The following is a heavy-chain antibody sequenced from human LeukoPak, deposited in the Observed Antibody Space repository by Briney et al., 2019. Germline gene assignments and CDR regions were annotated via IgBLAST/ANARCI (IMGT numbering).Heavy chain of an antibody. CDR2: IIPIFGTA. CDR3: ARDDDTASLDY. J-gene: IGHJ4*02. D-gene: IGHD3-9*01. CDR1: GGTFSSYA. V-gene: IGHV1-69*13. Sequence: EASVKVSCTASGGTFSSYAISWVRQAPGQGLEWMGGIIPIFGTANYAQKFQGRVTITADESTSTAYMELSSLRSEDTAVYYCARDDDTASLDYWGQGTLVTVSS.